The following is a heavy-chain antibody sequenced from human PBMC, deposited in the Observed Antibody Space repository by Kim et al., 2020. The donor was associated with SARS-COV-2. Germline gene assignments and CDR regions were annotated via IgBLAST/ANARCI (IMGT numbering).Heavy chain of an antibody. CDR3: ARGLSFYDVLSGYYGGYFDV. CDR1: GGSIGTGDFY. V-gene: IGHV4-31*03. CDR2: IYNSGNT. J-gene: IGHJ2*01. Sequence: SETLSLTCTVSGGSIGTGDFYWSWIRQHPGKALEWIGYIYNSGNTRYNPTLESRVTVSLDTSQNHFSLTLKSVTAADTAVYYCARGLSFYDVLSGYYGGYFDVWGRGTHVLVSS. D-gene: IGHD3-9*01.